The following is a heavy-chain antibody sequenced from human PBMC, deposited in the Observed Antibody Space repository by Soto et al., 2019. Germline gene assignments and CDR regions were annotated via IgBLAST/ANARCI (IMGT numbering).Heavy chain of an antibody. D-gene: IGHD3-3*01. CDR2: IIPIFGTA. Sequence: GASVKVSCKASGGTFSSYAISWVRQAPGQGLEWMGGIIPIFGTANYAQKFQGRVTITADESTSTAYMELSSLRSEDTAVYYCARTLREWLSVNWFDPWGQGTLVTVSS. J-gene: IGHJ5*02. CDR3: ARTLREWLSVNWFDP. CDR1: GGTFSSYA. V-gene: IGHV1-69*13.